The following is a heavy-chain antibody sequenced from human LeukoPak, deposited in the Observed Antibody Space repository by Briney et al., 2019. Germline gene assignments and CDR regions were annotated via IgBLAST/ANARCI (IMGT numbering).Heavy chain of an antibody. Sequence: GGSLRLSCPASGLTFSSYAMSWARQAPGKGLEWVSTLSGSGGSTYHADSVKGRFSISRDNSKNTLSLQMNSLRAEDTAVYYCAKDPGKHPYYYMDVWGRGTAVTVSS. CDR3: AKDPGKHPYYYMDV. CDR1: GLTFSSYA. CDR2: LSGSGGST. D-gene: IGHD3-10*01. V-gene: IGHV3-23*01. J-gene: IGHJ6*03.